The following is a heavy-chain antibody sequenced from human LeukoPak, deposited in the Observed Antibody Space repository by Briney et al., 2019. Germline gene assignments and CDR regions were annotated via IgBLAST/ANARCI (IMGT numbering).Heavy chain of an antibody. CDR1: GGSFSGYY. Sequence: SETLSLTCAVYGGSFSGYYWSWIRQPPGKGLEWIGEINRSGSTNYNPSLKSRVTISVDTSKNQFSLKLSSVTAADTAVYYCASNCSGGSCYRTYHYGMDVWGKGTTVTVSS. J-gene: IGHJ6*04. V-gene: IGHV4-34*01. D-gene: IGHD2-15*01. CDR2: INRSGST. CDR3: ASNCSGGSCYRTYHYGMDV.